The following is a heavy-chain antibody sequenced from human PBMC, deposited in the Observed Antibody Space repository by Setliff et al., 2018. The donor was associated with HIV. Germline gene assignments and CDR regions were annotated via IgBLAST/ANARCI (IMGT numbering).Heavy chain of an antibody. CDR3: ARHKDPPGSRWIFYYYYMDL. CDR2: IYTSGST. Sequence: KPSETLSLTCTVSGGSISSYYWSWIRQPAWKGLEWIGRIYTSGSTNYNPSLKSRVTISIDMSKNHFSLKLTSVTAAETAVYYCARHKDPPGSRWIFYYYYMDLWGGGTTVTVSS. V-gene: IGHV4-4*07. CDR1: GGSISSYY. J-gene: IGHJ6*03. D-gene: IGHD6-13*01.